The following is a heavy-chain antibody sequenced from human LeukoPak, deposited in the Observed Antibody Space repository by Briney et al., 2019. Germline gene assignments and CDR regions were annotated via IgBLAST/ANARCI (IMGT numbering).Heavy chain of an antibody. CDR3: TRDRDSYGFDY. V-gene: IGHV3-53*01. D-gene: IGHD5-18*01. Sequence: GGSLRFSCAASGFTVSSNYMSWVRQAPGKGLEWVSVIYSGGSTYYADSVKGRFTISRDNSKNTLYFQMNSLRAEDTAVYYCTRDRDSYGFDYWGQRTLVTVSS. J-gene: IGHJ4*02. CDR1: GFTVSSNY. CDR2: IYSGGST.